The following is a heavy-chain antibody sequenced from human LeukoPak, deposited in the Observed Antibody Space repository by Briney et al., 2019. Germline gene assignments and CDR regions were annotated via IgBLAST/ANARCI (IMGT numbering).Heavy chain of an antibody. Sequence: GGSLRLSCEGSGFSFSSYWMTWVRQSPGKGPEWVANIRQDESERYTVDSVKGRFTISRDNAKNSLYLQMNSLRAEDTAVYYCARDGAGYCSGGSCLDYHYMDVWGKGTTVTVSS. D-gene: IGHD2-15*01. V-gene: IGHV3-7*01. J-gene: IGHJ6*03. CDR3: ARDGAGYCSGGSCLDYHYMDV. CDR1: GFSFSSYW. CDR2: IRQDESER.